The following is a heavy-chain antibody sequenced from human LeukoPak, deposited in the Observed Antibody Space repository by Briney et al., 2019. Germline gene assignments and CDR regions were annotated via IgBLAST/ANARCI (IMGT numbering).Heavy chain of an antibody. CDR1: GFTFSKAW. Sequence: PGGPLRLSCAASGFTFSKAWMSWVRQAPGKGLECDGRIKRKTDGRTTDYAAPVKGRFTISRDYSKNTLYLQMNSLKTEDTAVYYCTTVSTIVGVVISRTLCYMDVWGKGTTVTVSS. CDR2: IKRKTDGRTT. J-gene: IGHJ6*03. CDR3: TTVSTIVGVVISRTLCYMDV. D-gene: IGHD3-3*01. V-gene: IGHV3-15*01.